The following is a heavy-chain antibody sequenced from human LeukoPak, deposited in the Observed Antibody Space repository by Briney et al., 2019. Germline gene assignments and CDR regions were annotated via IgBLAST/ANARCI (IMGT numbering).Heavy chain of an antibody. D-gene: IGHD3-3*01. Sequence: QTGGSLRLSCAASGFTFSDYAMSWVRQAPGKGLEWVSAISGSGGSTYYADSVKGRFTISRDNSKNTLYLQMNSLRAEDTAVYHCAKEDFWSGYPGRFFDYWGQGTLVTVSS. CDR2: ISGSGGST. V-gene: IGHV3-23*01. CDR3: AKEDFWSGYPGRFFDY. CDR1: GFTFSDYA. J-gene: IGHJ4*02.